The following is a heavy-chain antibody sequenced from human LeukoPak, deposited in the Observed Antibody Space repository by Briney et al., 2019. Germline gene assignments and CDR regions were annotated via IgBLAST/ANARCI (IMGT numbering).Heavy chain of an antibody. CDR1: GGTFSSYA. CDR2: INPSGGST. D-gene: IGHD3-10*01. Sequence: GASVKVSCKASGGTFSSYAISWVRQAPGQGLEWMGIINPSGGSTSYAQKFQGRVTMTRDTSTSTVYMELSSLRSEDTAVYYCARDLPIISAAGTDYYGMDVWGQGTTVTVSS. CDR3: ARDLPIISAAGTDYYGMDV. V-gene: IGHV1-46*01. J-gene: IGHJ6*02.